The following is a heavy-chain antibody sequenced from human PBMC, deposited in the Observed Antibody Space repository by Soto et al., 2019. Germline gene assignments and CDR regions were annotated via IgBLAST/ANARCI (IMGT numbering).Heavy chain of an antibody. V-gene: IGHV3-21*06. CDR2: ISSTTNYI. J-gene: IGHJ4*02. CDR1: GFTFTRYS. Sequence: GASVKVSCAASGFTFTRYSMNWVRQAPGKGLEWVSSISSTTNYIYYGDSMKGRFTISRDNAKNSLYLEMNSLRAEDMAVYYCARESEDLTSNFDYWGQGTLVTVSS. CDR3: ARESEDLTSNFDY.